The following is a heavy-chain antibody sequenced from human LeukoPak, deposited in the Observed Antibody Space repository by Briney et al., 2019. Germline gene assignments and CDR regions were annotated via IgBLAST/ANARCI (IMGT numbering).Heavy chain of an antibody. D-gene: IGHD1-7*01. V-gene: IGHV4-59*08. CDR1: GDSISSYY. CDR3: ARQAQDWNYPRYFDY. CDR2: IYYSAST. Sequence: PSETLSLTCTVSGDSISSYYWTWIRQPPGKGLEWIGYIYYSASTNYNPSLKSRVTISADTSKNQFSLKLSSVTAADTAVYYCARQAQDWNYPRYFDYWGQGTLVTVSS. J-gene: IGHJ4*02.